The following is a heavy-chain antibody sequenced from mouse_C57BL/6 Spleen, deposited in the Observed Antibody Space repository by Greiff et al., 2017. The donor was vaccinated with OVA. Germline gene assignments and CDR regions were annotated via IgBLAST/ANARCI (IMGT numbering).Heavy chain of an antibody. CDR3: AREDYYGSSPYYAMDY. V-gene: IGHV1-64*01. J-gene: IGHJ4*01. Sequence: QVQLQQPGAELVKPGASVKLSCKASGYTFTSYWMHWVKQRPGQGLEWIGMIHPNSGSTNYNEKFKSKATLTVDKSSSTAYMQLSSLTSEDSAVYYWAREDYYGSSPYYAMDYWGQGTSVTVSS. CDR2: IHPNSGST. D-gene: IGHD1-1*01. CDR1: GYTFTSYW.